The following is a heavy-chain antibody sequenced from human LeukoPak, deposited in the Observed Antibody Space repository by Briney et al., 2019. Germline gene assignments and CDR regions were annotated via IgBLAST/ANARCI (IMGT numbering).Heavy chain of an antibody. CDR2: IYYSGST. CDR1: GGSISSYY. J-gene: IGHJ5*02. D-gene: IGHD3-9*01. Sequence: SETLSLTCTVSGGSISSYYWSWIRQPPGKGLEWIGYIYYSGSTNYNPSLKSRVTISVDTSKNQFSLKLSSVTAADTAVHYCARAGTILGFDPWGQGTLATVSS. V-gene: IGHV4-59*01. CDR3: ARAGTILGFDP.